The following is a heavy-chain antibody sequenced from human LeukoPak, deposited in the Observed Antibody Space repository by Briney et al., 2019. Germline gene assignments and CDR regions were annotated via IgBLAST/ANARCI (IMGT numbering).Heavy chain of an antibody. D-gene: IGHD5-24*01. Sequence: GGSLRLSCAASGFTVSSNYMSWVRQAPGKGLEWVSVIYSGGSTYYADSVKGRFTISRDNSKNTLYHQMNSLRAEDTAVYYCARDTRDVGYGMDVWGQGTTVTVSS. V-gene: IGHV3-66*02. CDR1: GFTVSSNY. CDR2: IYSGGST. J-gene: IGHJ6*02. CDR3: ARDTRDVGYGMDV.